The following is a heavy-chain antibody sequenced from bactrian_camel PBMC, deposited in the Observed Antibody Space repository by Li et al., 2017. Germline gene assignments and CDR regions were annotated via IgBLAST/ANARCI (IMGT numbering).Heavy chain of an antibody. Sequence: VQLVESGGGSVQDGGSLRLSCIADNLTFRHHCLGWFRQAPGKEREVVAQIFGGGGTSNYADSVKGRFAISQDNAKNTVYLQMNSLKPEDTAMYYCAASASFILTPRFYRFESSDYPYRGQGTQV. CDR2: IFGGGGTS. D-gene: IGHD4*01. CDR3: AASASFILTPRFYRFESSDYPY. V-gene: IGHV3-3*01. CDR1: NLTFRHHC. J-gene: IGHJ4*01.